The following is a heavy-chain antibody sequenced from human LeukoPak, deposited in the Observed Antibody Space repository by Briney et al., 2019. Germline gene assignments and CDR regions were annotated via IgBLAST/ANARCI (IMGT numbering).Heavy chain of an antibody. CDR1: GGSISSSSYY. V-gene: IGHV4-39*07. CDR2: IYYSGST. CDR3: ARTTVTQDTYYFDY. J-gene: IGHJ4*02. Sequence: SETLSLTRTVSGGSISSSSYYWGWIRPPPGKGLGWIGSIYYSGSTYYNPSLKSRVTISVDTSKNQFSLKLSSVTAADTAVYYCARTTVTQDTYYFDYWGQGTLVTVSS. D-gene: IGHD4-11*01.